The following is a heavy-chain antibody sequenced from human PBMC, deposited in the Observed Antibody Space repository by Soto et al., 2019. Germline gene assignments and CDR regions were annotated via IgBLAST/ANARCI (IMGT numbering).Heavy chain of an antibody. Sequence: SQTHPLTCVMSGDSVSRNSGALNWNRQSPSRGLEWLGRTYYRSKWYNEYAPSVKSRITINPDTAKNQFALQLKSVTPDDTGVYYFARGNWNDAGYYYGMDVWGQGITVTVSS. CDR3: ARGNWNDAGYYYGMDV. D-gene: IGHD1-1*01. CDR2: TYYRSKWYN. CDR1: GDSVSRNSGA. J-gene: IGHJ6*02. V-gene: IGHV6-1*01.